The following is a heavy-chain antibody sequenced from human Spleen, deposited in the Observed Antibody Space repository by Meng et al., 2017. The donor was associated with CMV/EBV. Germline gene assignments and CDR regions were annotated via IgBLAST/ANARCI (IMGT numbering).Heavy chain of an antibody. J-gene: IGHJ4*02. V-gene: IGHV4-34*01. D-gene: IGHD2-2*02. CDR1: GGSFSGYY. CDR3: ASLLYCSDASCYTVDY. CDR2: INHSGST. Sequence: GSLRLSCAVYGGSFSGYYWSWIRQPPGKGLEWIGEINHSGSTNYNPSLKSRVTISVDTSKNQFSLKLSSVTAADTAVYYCASLLYCSDASCYTVDYWGQGTLVTVSS.